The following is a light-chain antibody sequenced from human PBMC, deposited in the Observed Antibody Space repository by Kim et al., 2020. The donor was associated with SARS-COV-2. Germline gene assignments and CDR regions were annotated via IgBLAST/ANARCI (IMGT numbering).Light chain of an antibody. J-gene: IGLJ3*02. CDR1: SSNIGARFD. CDR3: QSYDSSLSGSV. Sequence: QSVLTQPPSVSGAPGQRVTISCTGSSSNIGARFDVHWYQQLPGTAPKLLIYGNTNRPSGLPDRFSGSKSGTSASLAITGLQAEDEADYYCQSYDSSLSGSVFGGGTQLTVL. CDR2: GNT. V-gene: IGLV1-40*01.